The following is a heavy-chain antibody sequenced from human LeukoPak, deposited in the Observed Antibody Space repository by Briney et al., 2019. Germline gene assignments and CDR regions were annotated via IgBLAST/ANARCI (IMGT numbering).Heavy chain of an antibody. CDR3: AKGVEVPAATRPYYYGMDV. CDR2: ISGSGGST. Sequence: GGSLRLSCAAPGFTFSSYAMSWVRQAPGKGLEWVSAISGSGGSTYYADSVKGRFTISRDNSKNTLYLQMNSLRAEDTAVYYCAKGVEVPAATRPYYYGMDVWGQGTTVTVSS. V-gene: IGHV3-23*01. D-gene: IGHD2-2*01. CDR1: GFTFSSYA. J-gene: IGHJ6*02.